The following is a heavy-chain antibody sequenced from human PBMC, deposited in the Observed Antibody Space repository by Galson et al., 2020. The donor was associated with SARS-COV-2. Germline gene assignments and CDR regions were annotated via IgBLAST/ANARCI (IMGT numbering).Heavy chain of an antibody. D-gene: IGHD6-19*01. V-gene: IGHV4-31*03. CDR2: MYYSGTT. CDR3: ARGTSGWNWFGP. J-gene: IGHJ5*02. Sequence: ASETLSLTCTVSGGSISDGGYFWNWIRQHPGKGLEFIGYMYYSGTTYYSPSFKSRATILGDTSKNQFSLRLTSVTAADTAVYYCARGTSGWNWFGPWGQGTLVNVSS. CDR1: GGSISDGGYF.